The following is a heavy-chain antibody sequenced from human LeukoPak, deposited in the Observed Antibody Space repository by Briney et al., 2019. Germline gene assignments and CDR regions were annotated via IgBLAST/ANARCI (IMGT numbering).Heavy chain of an antibody. V-gene: IGHV3-23*01. CDR1: GFTFSSYA. CDR2: VSGSGGST. J-gene: IGHJ4*02. D-gene: IGHD2-21*02. Sequence: GGSLRLSCAASGFTFSSYAMSWVRQAPGKGLEWVSAVSGSGGSTYYADSVKGRFTISRDNSKNTLYLQMNRLRAEDTAVYYCAKSLGGCGGDCYPDTTFDYWGQGTLVTVSS. CDR3: AKSLGGCGGDCYPDTTFDY.